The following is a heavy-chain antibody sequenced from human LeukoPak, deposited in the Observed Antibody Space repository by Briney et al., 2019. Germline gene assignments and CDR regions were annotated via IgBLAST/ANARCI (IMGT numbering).Heavy chain of an antibody. V-gene: IGHV4-34*01. CDR2: INHSGST. D-gene: IGHD3-9*01. Sequence: SETLSLTCAVYGGSFSGYYWSWIRQPPGKGLEWIGEINHSGSTNYNPSPKGRVTISVDTSKNQFSLKLSSVTAADTAVYYCARGTILTGYYSLPFDYWGQGTLVTVSS. CDR3: ARGTILTGYYSLPFDY. J-gene: IGHJ4*02. CDR1: GGSFSGYY.